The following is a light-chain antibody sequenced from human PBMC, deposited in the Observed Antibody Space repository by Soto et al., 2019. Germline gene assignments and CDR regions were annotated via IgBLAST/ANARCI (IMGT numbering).Light chain of an antibody. V-gene: IGLV1-44*01. Sequence: QSVLTQPHSASGTTGHRVTISCSGSGSNFGTNTVNWYQQLPGTAPKLLIYRTDQRPAGIPDRFAGSKSGTSAYMDISGLQSDDEADYYWTAWDGSMDGRVFVGVTKLTVL. CDR1: GSNFGTNT. CDR2: RTD. J-gene: IGLJ3*02. CDR3: TAWDGSMDGRV.